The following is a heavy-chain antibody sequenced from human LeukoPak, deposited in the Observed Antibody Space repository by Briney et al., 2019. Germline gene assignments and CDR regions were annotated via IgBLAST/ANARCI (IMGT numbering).Heavy chain of an antibody. D-gene: IGHD2-2*01. CDR3: ARDLVRYRGQLLSHADY. CDR1: GFTFSDYY. J-gene: IGHJ4*02. V-gene: IGHV3-11*01. CDR2: ISSSGSVI. Sequence: GGSLRLSCAASGFTFSDYYMSWIRQAPGKGLEWVSYISSSGSVIYYADSVKGRFTISRDNAKNSLYLQMNSLRAEDTAMYYCARDLVRYRGQLLSHADYWGQGTLVTVSS.